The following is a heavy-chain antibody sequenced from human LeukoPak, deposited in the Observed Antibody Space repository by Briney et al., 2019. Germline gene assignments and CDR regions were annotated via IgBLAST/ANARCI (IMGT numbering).Heavy chain of an antibody. D-gene: IGHD6-19*01. J-gene: IGHJ6*03. Sequence: SETLSLTCTVSGGSISSYYWSWIRQPPGKGLEWIGYIYYSGSTNYNPSLKSRISISVDTSKNQFSLKLSSVTAADTAVYYCARGYSSGWYGKNYYYYMDVWGKGTTVTISS. CDR3: ARGYSSGWYGKNYYYYMDV. CDR1: GGSISSYY. V-gene: IGHV4-59*08. CDR2: IYYSGST.